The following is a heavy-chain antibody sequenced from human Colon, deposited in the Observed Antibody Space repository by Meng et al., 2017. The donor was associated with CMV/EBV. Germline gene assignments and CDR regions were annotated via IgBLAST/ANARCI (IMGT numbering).Heavy chain of an antibody. V-gene: IGHV1-69*04. CDR2: IIPILGIA. CDR1: GGTFSSYT. Sequence: KVACKASGGTFSSYTISWVRQAPGQGLEWMGRIIPILGIANYAQKFQGRVTITADKSTSTAYMELSSLRSEDTAVYYCARDSNWFDPWGQGTLVTVSS. CDR3: ARDSNWFDP. J-gene: IGHJ5*02.